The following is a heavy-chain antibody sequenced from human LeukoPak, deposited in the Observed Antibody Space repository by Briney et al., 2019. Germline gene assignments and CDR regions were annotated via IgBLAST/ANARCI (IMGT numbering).Heavy chain of an antibody. CDR2: ISSSSSYI. J-gene: IGHJ4*02. Sequence: GGSLRLSCAASGFTFSSYSMNWVRQAPGKGLEWVSSISSSSSYIYYADSVKGRFTISRDNAKNSLYLQMNSLGAEDTAVYYCARGRTTIFGVVITFDYWGQGTLVTVSS. V-gene: IGHV3-21*01. CDR1: GFTFSSYS. D-gene: IGHD3-3*01. CDR3: ARGRTTIFGVVITFDY.